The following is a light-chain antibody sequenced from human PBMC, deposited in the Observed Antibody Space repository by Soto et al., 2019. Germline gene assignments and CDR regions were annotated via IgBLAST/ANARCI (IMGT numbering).Light chain of an antibody. CDR2: GAS. J-gene: IGKJ1*01. CDR3: QQYNNWPRT. CDR1: QTVSSRA. V-gene: IGKV3-15*01. Sequence: DIVLAHSPGRLSFSPRERATLSCRARQTVSSRALARHQQKPGQAPRLLIYGASTRAAGIPARFSGSGSGTEFTLTVRSLQSADFAVYYCQQYNNWPRTFGQGTKVDIK.